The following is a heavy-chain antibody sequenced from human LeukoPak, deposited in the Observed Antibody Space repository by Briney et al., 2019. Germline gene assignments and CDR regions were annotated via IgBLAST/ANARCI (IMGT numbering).Heavy chain of an antibody. Sequence: GGSRRLSGAASGFTVSNNFVTWVRQAPGKGLQWVSIIYSGGGTDYADSVKGRFTISRDNSKNTVYLQMNSLRAEDTAVYHCARKSLGIAAAGTFFGSWGQGTLVTVSS. CDR1: GFTVSNNF. D-gene: IGHD6-13*01. J-gene: IGHJ5*02. CDR3: ARKSLGIAAAGTFFGS. CDR2: IYSGGGT. V-gene: IGHV3-53*01.